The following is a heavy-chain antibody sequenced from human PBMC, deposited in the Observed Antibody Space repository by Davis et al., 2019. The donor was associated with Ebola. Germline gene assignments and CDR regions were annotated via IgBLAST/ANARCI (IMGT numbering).Heavy chain of an antibody. Sequence: SVKVSCKASGCTFSSYAISWVRQAPGQGLEWMGRIIPILGIANYAQKFQGRVTITADKSTSTAYMELSSLRSEDTAVYYCARTGSGYCISTSCRYYYYYGMDVWGQGTTVTVSS. CDR2: IIPILGIA. V-gene: IGHV1-69*04. CDR3: ARTGSGYCISTSCRYYYYYGMDV. J-gene: IGHJ6*02. D-gene: IGHD2-2*01. CDR1: GCTFSSYA.